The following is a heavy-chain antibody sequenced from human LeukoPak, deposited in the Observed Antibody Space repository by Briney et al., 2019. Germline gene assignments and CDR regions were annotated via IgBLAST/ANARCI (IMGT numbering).Heavy chain of an antibody. D-gene: IGHD3-10*01. CDR2: IYSGGSA. Sequence: GGSLRLSCTASGFTVSSNYMSWVRRAPGKGLEWVSVIYSGGSAYYADSVKGRFTISRDNSKNTLYLQMNSLRAEDTAVYYCARDDKGVAHGFDPWGQGTLVTVSS. J-gene: IGHJ5*02. CDR1: GFTVSSNY. CDR3: ARDDKGVAHGFDP. V-gene: IGHV3-53*01.